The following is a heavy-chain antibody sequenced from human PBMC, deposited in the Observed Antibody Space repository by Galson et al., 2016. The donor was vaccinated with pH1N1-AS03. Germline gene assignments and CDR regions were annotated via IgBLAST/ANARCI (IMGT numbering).Heavy chain of an antibody. CDR2: IYNGGST. D-gene: IGHD4-17*01. J-gene: IGHJ1*01. Sequence: ETLSLTCAVSGGSIRSYYWNWIRQSPGKEMEWIGYIYNGGSTNYNPSLNSRVTISLDKSKNQIFLRLSSVTTSDTAVYYCARGNYGDYGGADWGQGTLVIVSS. CDR1: GGSIRSYY. V-gene: IGHV4-59*01. CDR3: ARGNYGDYGGAD.